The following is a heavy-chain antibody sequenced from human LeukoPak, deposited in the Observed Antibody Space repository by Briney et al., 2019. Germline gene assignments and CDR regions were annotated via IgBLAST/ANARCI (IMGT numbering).Heavy chain of an antibody. D-gene: IGHD3-9*01. CDR3: ARFYAGYAVDH. Sequence: SETLSLTRTVSVVSITNYYWRCIRQPPARGLEWIGYIYNSGRTKYNPALNPSLKSRVTISVDTSKNQFFLRLSSVTAADTAVYYCARFYAGYAVDHWGQGTLVTVSS. J-gene: IGHJ4*02. CDR1: VVSITNYY. V-gene: IGHV4-59*01. CDR2: IYNSGRT.